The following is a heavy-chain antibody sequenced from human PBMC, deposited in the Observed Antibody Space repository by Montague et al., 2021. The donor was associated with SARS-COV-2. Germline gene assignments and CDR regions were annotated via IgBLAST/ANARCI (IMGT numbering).Heavy chain of an antibody. CDR2: LHHSGST. D-gene: IGHD4-23*01. CDR3: ARGGGGFALDY. Sequence: SETLSLTCTGPGWCIRGPYWNCIRQHPGKELELVGYLHHSGSTSYNFAHRSRVTISLATSKIQFSLQLRSMTAADTAVYYCARGGGGFALDYWGQGTLVTVS. V-gene: IGHV4-59*11. CDR1: GWCIRGPY. J-gene: IGHJ4*02.